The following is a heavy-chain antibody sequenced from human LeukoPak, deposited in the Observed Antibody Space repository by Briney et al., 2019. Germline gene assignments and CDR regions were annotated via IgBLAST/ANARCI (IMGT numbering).Heavy chain of an antibody. D-gene: IGHD6-6*01. V-gene: IGHV1-3*01. CDR1: GYTFTSYA. Sequence: GASVKASCKASGYTFTSYAMHWVRQAPGQRLEWMGWINAGNGNTKYSQKFQGRVTITRDTSASTAYMELSSLRSEDTAVYYCARVLRSYSSSSYPIYYYYGMDVWGQGTTVTVSS. CDR3: ARVLRSYSSSSYPIYYYYGMDV. J-gene: IGHJ6*02. CDR2: INAGNGNT.